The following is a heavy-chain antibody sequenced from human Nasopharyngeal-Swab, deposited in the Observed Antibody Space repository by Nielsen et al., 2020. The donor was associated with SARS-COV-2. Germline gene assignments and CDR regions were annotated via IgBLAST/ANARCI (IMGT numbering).Heavy chain of an antibody. CDR3: ARSRTAMTSPYYYYGMDV. CDR2: IGTAGDT. V-gene: IGHV3-13*01. D-gene: IGHD5-18*01. CDR1: GFTFSSYD. Sequence: GGSLRLSCAASGFTFSSYDMHWVRQATGKGLEWVSAIGTAGDTYYPGSVKGRFTISRENAKNSLYLQMNSLRAGDTAVYYCARSRTAMTSPYYYYGMDVWGKGTTVTVSS. J-gene: IGHJ6*04.